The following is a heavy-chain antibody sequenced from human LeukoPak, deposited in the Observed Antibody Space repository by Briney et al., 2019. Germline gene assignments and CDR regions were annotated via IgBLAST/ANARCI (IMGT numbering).Heavy chain of an antibody. CDR3: ASSGWYPYGMDV. CDR2: INHSGST. D-gene: IGHD6-19*01. Sequence: SETLSLTCAVYGGSFSGYYWSWIRQPPGKGLEWIGEINHSGSTNYNPSLKSRVTISVDKSKNQFSLKLSSVTAADTAVYYCASSGWYPYGMDVWGQGTTVTVSS. CDR1: GGSFSGYY. V-gene: IGHV4-34*01. J-gene: IGHJ6*02.